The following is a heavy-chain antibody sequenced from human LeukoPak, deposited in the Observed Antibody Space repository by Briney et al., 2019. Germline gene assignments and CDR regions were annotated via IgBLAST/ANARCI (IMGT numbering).Heavy chain of an antibody. CDR1: GFTFTIFG. CDR2: IDARSGIT. V-gene: IGHV3-48*01. D-gene: IGHD3-3*01. Sequence: PGGSLTLSCAASGFTFTIFGFNWVRQPPGKVPEWVSYIDARSGITYYADSVQGRFTISRENAKESVFLQMNSLRADDTAVYYCARTYDFGRGPPGDAFDNWGPGTLVTVSS. J-gene: IGHJ3*02. CDR3: ARTYDFGRGPPGDAFDN.